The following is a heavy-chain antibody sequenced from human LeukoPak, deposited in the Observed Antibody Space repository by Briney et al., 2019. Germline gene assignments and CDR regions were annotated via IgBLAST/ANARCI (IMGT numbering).Heavy chain of an antibody. CDR2: IYYSGST. CDR1: GGSINSGGYY. D-gene: IGHD2-2*01. V-gene: IGHV4-31*03. CDR3: ARGAVPAAQNYYFDY. Sequence: SETLSLTCTVSGGSINSGGYYWSWIRQHPGKGLEWIGCIYYSGSTYYNPSLKSRVTISVDTSKNQFSLKLSSVTAADTAVYYCARGAVPAAQNYYFDYWGQETLVTVSS. J-gene: IGHJ4*02.